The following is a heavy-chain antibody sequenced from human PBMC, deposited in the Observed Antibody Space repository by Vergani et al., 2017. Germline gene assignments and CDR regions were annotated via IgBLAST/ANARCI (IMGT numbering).Heavy chain of an antibody. CDR3: TTEEEGGDPPYYYYMDV. CDR1: GFTFSNAW. J-gene: IGHJ6*03. D-gene: IGHD2-21*01. Sequence: EVQLVESGGGLVKPGGSLRLSCAASGFTFSNAWMNWVRQAPGKGLEWVGRIKSKTDGGTTDYAAPVKGRFTISRDDSKNTLYLQMNSLKTEDTAVYYCTTEEEGGDPPYYYYMDVWGKGTTVTVSS. V-gene: IGHV3-15*07. CDR2: IKSKTDGGTT.